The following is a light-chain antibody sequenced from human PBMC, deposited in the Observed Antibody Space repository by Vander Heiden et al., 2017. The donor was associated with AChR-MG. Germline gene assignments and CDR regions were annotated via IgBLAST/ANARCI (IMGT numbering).Light chain of an antibody. Sequence: QRVLTQSPSASASLGASVKLTCTLSSEHSSYAIAWHQQQPEKGPRYLMRLNSDGSHTKGDGVPDRFSGSNSGTERYLTISSLQAEDEADYYCQTWGTGMVFGGGTKLTVL. J-gene: IGLJ2*01. CDR1: SEHSSYA. CDR2: LNSDGSH. V-gene: IGLV4-69*01. CDR3: QTWGTGMV.